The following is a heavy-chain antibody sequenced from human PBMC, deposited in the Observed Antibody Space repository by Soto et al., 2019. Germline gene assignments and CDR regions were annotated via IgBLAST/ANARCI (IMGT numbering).Heavy chain of an antibody. V-gene: IGHV3-11*06. CDR1: GFTFSDYY. J-gene: IGHJ4*02. CDR2: ISSSSSYT. D-gene: IGHD5-12*01. CDR3: SREISGYDWLIDY. Sequence: GGSRRLSCAASGFTFSDYYMSWIRQAPGKGLEWVSYISSSSSYTNYADSVKGRFTISRDNAKNSLYLQMNSLRAEDTAVYYCSREISGYDWLIDYWGQGTLVTVSS.